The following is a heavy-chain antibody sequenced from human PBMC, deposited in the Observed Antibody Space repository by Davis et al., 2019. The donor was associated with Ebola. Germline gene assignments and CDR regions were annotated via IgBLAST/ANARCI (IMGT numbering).Heavy chain of an antibody. D-gene: IGHD1-14*01. CDR2: IIPIFGTA. Sequence: SVKVSCKASGGTFNNYAISWVRQAPGQGLEWMGGIIPIFGTANYAQKFQGRVTMTRNTSISTAYMELSSLRSEDTAVYYCARRRSTNYYGMDVWGQGTTVTVSS. J-gene: IGHJ6*02. CDR3: ARRRSTNYYGMDV. V-gene: IGHV1-69*05. CDR1: GGTFNNYA.